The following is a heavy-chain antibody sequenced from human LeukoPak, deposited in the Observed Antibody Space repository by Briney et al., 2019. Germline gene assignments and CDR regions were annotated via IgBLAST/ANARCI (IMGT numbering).Heavy chain of an antibody. CDR3: TREEIFGVFDY. J-gene: IGHJ4*02. CDR2: IKSKVYGGTT. V-gene: IGHV3-49*04. Sequence: GGSLRLSCTASGFTFGDYAMSWVRQAPGKGLEWVGVIKSKVYGGTTEYAASVKGRFTFSRDDSKSIAYLQMNSLKTEDTAVYYCTREEIFGVFDYWGQGTLVTVSS. D-gene: IGHD3-3*01. CDR1: GFTFGDYA.